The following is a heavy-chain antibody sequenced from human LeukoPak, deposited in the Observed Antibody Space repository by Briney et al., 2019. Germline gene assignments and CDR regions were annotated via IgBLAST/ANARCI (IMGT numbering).Heavy chain of an antibody. CDR3: ATLSGYYLEDLTKLDY. J-gene: IGHJ4*02. CDR2: ISGSGSGGST. Sequence: GGSLRLSCAASGFTFSSSAMSWVRQAPGKGLEWVSSISGSGSGGSTYYADSVKGRFTISRDNSKNTLYLQMNSLRAEDTAVYYCATLSGYYLEDLTKLDYWGQGTLVTVSS. D-gene: IGHD3-22*01. V-gene: IGHV3-23*01. CDR1: GFTFSSSA.